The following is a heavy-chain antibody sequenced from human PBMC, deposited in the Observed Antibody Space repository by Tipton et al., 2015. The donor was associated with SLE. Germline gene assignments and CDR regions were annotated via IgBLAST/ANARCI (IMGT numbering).Heavy chain of an antibody. V-gene: IGHV4-31*03. CDR3: ARDPFRGYIYDTTGHVF. D-gene: IGHD3-22*01. CDR1: GGSIRSGGYF. J-gene: IGHJ4*02. Sequence: TLSLTCTVSGGSIRSGGYFWSWLRQDPGKGLEWIAYIYYNGDTYDNPSLESRLVISVDTSKNQFSLKLTSVTAADTALYYCARDPFRGYIYDTTGHVFWGPGMLVTVSS. CDR2: IYYNGDT.